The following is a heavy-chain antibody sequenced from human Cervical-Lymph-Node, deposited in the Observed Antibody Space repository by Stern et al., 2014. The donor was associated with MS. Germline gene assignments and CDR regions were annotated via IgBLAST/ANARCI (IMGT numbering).Heavy chain of an antibody. CDR3: AREKTYFDSSGHYDVFDM. Sequence: QLVQSGAEVKKPGSSVKVSCKASGGSLSTFALTWVRQAPGQGLEWMGGIIPLFNRANYAQTFQGRVTVTADKSTNTVYMELASLRFEDTAVYYCAREKTYFDSSGHYDVFDMWGQGTKVTVSS. CDR2: IIPLFNRA. CDR1: GGSLSTFA. V-gene: IGHV1-69*06. D-gene: IGHD3-22*01. J-gene: IGHJ3*02.